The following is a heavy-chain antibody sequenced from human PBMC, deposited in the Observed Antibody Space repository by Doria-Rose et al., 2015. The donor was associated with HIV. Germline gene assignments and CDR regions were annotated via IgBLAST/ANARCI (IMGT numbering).Heavy chain of an antibody. CDR3: ARNGDYTLEY. CDR2: IHHSGST. CDR1: GGPISSGYW. Sequence: QVQLQESGPGLVRPSGTLSLTCAVSGGPISSGYWWSWVRQPPGKGLEWFGEIHHSGSTNYNPSLKSRVTISVDKSKNQISLRLSSVAAADTAVYYCARNGDYTLEYWGQGSLVTVSS. J-gene: IGHJ4*02. D-gene: IGHD4-17*01. V-gene: IGHV4-4*02.